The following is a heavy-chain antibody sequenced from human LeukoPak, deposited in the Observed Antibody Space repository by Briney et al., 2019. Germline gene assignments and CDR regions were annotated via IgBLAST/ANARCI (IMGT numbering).Heavy chain of an antibody. V-gene: IGHV3-23*01. J-gene: IGHJ5*02. CDR3: AKDLPRGYWPRTPLVLNYFDP. D-gene: IGHD2-15*01. CDR2: ISASGGST. CDR1: GFTFSSYA. Sequence: PGGSLRLSCAASGFTFSSYAMSWVRQAPGKGLEWVSLISASGGSTYYADSMKGRFTISRDNSKNTLYLQIDSPRAEDTAVYYCAKDLPRGYWPRTPLVLNYFDPWGQGTLVTVSS.